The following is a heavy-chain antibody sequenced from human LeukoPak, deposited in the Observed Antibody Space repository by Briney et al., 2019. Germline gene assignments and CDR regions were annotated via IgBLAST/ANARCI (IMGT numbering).Heavy chain of an antibody. J-gene: IGHJ4*02. CDR2: MNPNSGGT. V-gene: IGHV1-2*02. Sequence: AASLKLSCKASGFTFTDYHMHWVRQAPGQGLEWIGNMNPNSGGTNSAQKLQGRVIMTRDTSISTAYMELNRLRSDDTAVYYCARVLNGWDLQPVDCWGQGTLVTVSS. CDR3: ARVLNGWDLQPVDC. D-gene: IGHD1-26*01. CDR1: GFTFTDYH.